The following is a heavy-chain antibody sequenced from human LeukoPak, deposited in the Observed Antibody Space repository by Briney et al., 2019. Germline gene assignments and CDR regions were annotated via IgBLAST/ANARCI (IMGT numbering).Heavy chain of an antibody. CDR1: GFTFSSYE. Sequence: GSLRLSCAASGFTFSSYEMNWVRQAPGKGLEWVSYISSSGSTIYYADSVKGRFTISRDNAKNSLYLQMNSLRAEDTAVYYCARDHEEWLAAASNWFDPWGQGTLVTVSS. V-gene: IGHV3-48*03. CDR3: ARDHEEWLAAASNWFDP. J-gene: IGHJ5*02. CDR2: ISSSGSTI. D-gene: IGHD6-19*01.